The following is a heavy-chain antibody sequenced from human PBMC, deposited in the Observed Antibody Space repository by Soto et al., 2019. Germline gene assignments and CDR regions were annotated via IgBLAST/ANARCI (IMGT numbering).Heavy chain of an antibody. J-gene: IGHJ4*02. CDR2: IYHSGST. Sequence: SETLSLTCAVSGYSISSGYYWGWIRQPPGKGLEWIGSIYHSGSTYYNPSLKSRVTISVDTSKNQFSLKLSSVTAADTAVYYCARGVAAAGSVYWGQGTLVTVSS. CDR1: GYSISSGYY. CDR3: ARGVAAAGSVY. V-gene: IGHV4-38-2*01. D-gene: IGHD6-13*01.